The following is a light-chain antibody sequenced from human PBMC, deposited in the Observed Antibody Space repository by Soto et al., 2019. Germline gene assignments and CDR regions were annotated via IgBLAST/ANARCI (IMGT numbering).Light chain of an antibody. J-gene: IGKJ2*01. Sequence: EIVLTQSPATLSLSPGERATLSCRASQRGSSYLAWYQQKPGQAPRLLIYDASNRATGIPARFSGSGSGTDFTRTISSLEPEDFAVYYCQQRSNWPLMYTFGQGTKLEIK. V-gene: IGKV3-11*01. CDR3: QQRSNWPLMYT. CDR1: QRGSSY. CDR2: DAS.